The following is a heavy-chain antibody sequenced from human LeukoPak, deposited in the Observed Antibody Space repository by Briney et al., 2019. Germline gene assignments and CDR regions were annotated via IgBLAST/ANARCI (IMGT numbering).Heavy chain of an antibody. CDR1: GFTFSSYE. D-gene: IGHD4-23*01. V-gene: IGHV3-48*03. J-gene: IGHJ4*02. CDR2: ISSSGSTI. CDR3: ARDYGGSSPFDY. Sequence: TGGSLRLSCAASGFTFSSYEMHWVRQAPGKGLEWVSYISSSGSTIYYADSVKGRFTISRDNAKNSLYLQTNSLRAEDTAVYYCARDYGGSSPFDYWGQGTLVTVSS.